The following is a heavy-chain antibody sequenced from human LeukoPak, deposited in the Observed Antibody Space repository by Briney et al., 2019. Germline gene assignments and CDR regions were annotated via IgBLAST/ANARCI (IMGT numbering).Heavy chain of an antibody. CDR1: GGSISSYY. Sequence: SETLSLTCTVSGGSISSYYWSWIRQPPGKGLEWIGYIYYSGSTNYNPSLKSRVTISVDTSKNQFSLKLSSVTAADTAVYYCARQTAVAGTFDYWGQGTLVTVSS. V-gene: IGHV4-59*08. CDR2: IYYSGST. D-gene: IGHD6-19*01. J-gene: IGHJ4*02. CDR3: ARQTAVAGTFDY.